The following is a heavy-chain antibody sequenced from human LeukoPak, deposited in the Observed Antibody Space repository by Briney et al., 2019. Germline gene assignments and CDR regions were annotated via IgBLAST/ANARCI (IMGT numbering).Heavy chain of an antibody. V-gene: IGHV3-7*01. Sequence: PGGSLRLSCAASGFTFSSYWMSWVRQAPGKGLEWVANIKQDGSEKYYVDSVKGRFTISRDNAKNSLYLQMNSLRADDTAVYYCARDPYSGNLGPTYYYYMDVWGKGTTVTVSS. CDR3: ARDPYSGNLGPTYYYYMDV. CDR2: IKQDGSEK. D-gene: IGHD1-26*01. CDR1: GFTFSSYW. J-gene: IGHJ6*03.